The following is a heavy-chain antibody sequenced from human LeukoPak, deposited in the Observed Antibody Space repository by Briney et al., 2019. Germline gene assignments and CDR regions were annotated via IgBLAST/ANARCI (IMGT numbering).Heavy chain of an antibody. Sequence: SQTLSLTCAISGDSVSSNSAAWNWIRQSPSRGLEWLGRTYYRSKWYNDYAVSVKSRITINPDTSKNQFSLKLSSVTAADTAVYYCARAGPPTPTSYGMDVWGKGTTVTVSS. J-gene: IGHJ6*04. D-gene: IGHD4-23*01. CDR3: ARAGPPTPTSYGMDV. CDR2: TYYRSKWYN. V-gene: IGHV6-1*01. CDR1: GDSVSSNSAA.